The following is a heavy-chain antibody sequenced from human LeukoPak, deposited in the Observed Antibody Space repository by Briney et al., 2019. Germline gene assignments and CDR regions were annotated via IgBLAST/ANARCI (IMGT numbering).Heavy chain of an antibody. CDR3: ARVGRYYYDSSGYYRKGWFDP. J-gene: IGHJ5*02. CDR1: GGSISSYY. D-gene: IGHD3-22*01. Sequence: TSETLSLTCTVSGGSISSYYWSWIRQPPGKGLEWIGYIYYSGSTNYNPSLKSRVTISVDTSKNQFSLKLSPVTAADTAVYYCARVGRYYYDSSGYYRKGWFDPWGQGTLVTVSS. CDR2: IYYSGST. V-gene: IGHV4-59*01.